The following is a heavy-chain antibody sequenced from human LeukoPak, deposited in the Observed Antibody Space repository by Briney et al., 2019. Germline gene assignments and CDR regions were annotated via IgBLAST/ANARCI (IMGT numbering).Heavy chain of an antibody. Sequence: GESLRISCKDSGHSFTSYWISWVRQMPGNGLEWMGRIDPSDSYTNYSPSFQGHVTISVDKPISTAYLQWTSLKSSDSAMYYCARRGYYYYGMDVWGQGTTVTVSS. CDR2: IDPSDSYT. CDR1: GHSFTSYW. D-gene: IGHD3-10*01. J-gene: IGHJ6*02. V-gene: IGHV5-10-1*01. CDR3: ARRGYYYYGMDV.